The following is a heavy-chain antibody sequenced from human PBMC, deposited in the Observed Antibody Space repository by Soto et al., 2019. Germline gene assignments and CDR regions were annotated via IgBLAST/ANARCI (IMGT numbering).Heavy chain of an antibody. Sequence: SETLSLTCAVFSGSLSDHYWTWVRQSPGKGLEWIGEIHPSGSTDSSASLKSRVTLSLDTSTSQFSLQVTSVTAADTGVYYCARLPPRHLVDYWGQGTLVTLSS. D-gene: IGHD3-3*02. CDR2: IHPSGST. J-gene: IGHJ4*02. V-gene: IGHV4-34*01. CDR3: ARLPPRHLVDY. CDR1: SGSLSDHY.